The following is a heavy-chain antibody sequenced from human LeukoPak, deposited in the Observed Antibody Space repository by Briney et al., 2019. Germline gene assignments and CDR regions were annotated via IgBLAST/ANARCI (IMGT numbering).Heavy chain of an antibody. D-gene: IGHD6-19*01. CDR1: GFTFSSYA. J-gene: IGHJ4*02. CDR3: AKVRPALYSSGRLYYFDY. V-gene: IGHV3-23*01. CDR2: ISGSGGST. Sequence: PGGSLRLSCAASGFTFSSYAMSWVRQAPGKGLEWVSAISGSGGSTYYADSVKGRFTISRDNSKNTLYLQMNSLRAEDTAVYYCAKVRPALYSSGRLYYFDYWGQGTLVTVSS.